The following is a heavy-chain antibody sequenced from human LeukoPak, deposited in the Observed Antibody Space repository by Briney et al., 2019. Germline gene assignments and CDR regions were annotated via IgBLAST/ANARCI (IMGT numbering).Heavy chain of an antibody. CDR2: IFYSGST. CDR1: GGSISSGDYY. D-gene: IGHD3-22*01. J-gene: IGHJ3*02. CDR3: ARNFYDSSVAFDI. Sequence: SETLSLTCTVSGGSISSGDYYWSWIRQPPGKGLEWIGNIFYSGSTYYNPSLKSRVTISVDTSKNQFSLKLSSVTAADTAMYYCARNFYDSSVAFDIWGQGTMLTVSS. V-gene: IGHV4-39*01.